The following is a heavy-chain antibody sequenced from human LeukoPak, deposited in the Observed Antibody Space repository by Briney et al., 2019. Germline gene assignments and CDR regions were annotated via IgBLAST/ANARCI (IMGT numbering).Heavy chain of an antibody. CDR1: GYRFTSYW. CDR2: IYPGDSDT. V-gene: IGHV5-51*01. J-gene: IGHJ3*02. D-gene: IGHD3-3*01. CDR3: ARRNDFWSGYFLEDAFDI. Sequence: GASLKISCKGSGYRFTSYWIGWVRQMPGKGLEWMGIIYPGDSDTRYSPSFQGQVTISADKSISTAYLQWSSLKASDTAMYYCARRNDFWSGYFLEDAFDIWGQGTMVTVSS.